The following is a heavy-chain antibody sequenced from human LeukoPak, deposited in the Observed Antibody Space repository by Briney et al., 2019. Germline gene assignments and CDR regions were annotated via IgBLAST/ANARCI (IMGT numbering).Heavy chain of an antibody. Sequence: GASVTVSCRASGGTFSSYTISWVRQAPGQGLEWMGRIIPILGIANYAQKFQGRVTITADKSTSTAYMELSSLRSEDTAVYYCAIVATGHFDYWGQGTLVTVSS. V-gene: IGHV1-69*02. CDR1: GGTFSSYT. J-gene: IGHJ4*02. D-gene: IGHD2-15*01. CDR3: AIVATGHFDY. CDR2: IIPILGIA.